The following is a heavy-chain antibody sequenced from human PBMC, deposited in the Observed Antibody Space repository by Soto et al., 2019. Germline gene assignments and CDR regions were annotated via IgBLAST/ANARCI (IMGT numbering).Heavy chain of an antibody. CDR2: ISYSGNT. Sequence: PSEPLSLTCIISGDSTSNYYWSWIRHSPGEGLEWIGYISYSGNTNYNPSLKSRVTISVDTSKDQLSLKVTSVTAADTAMYYCACLRGKRGSPIDYWGQGTQVTVSS. CDR1: GDSTSNYY. V-gene: IGHV4-59*01. D-gene: IGHD2-15*01. CDR3: ACLRGKRGSPIDY. J-gene: IGHJ4*02.